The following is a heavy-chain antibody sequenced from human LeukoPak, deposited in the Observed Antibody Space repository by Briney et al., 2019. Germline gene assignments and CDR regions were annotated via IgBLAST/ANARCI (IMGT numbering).Heavy chain of an antibody. V-gene: IGHV3-30*04. D-gene: IGHD2-2*01. J-gene: IGHJ4*02. CDR3: VGSTSLIHYFDY. CDR1: GFTFSSYA. Sequence: GGSLSLSCAASGFTFSSYAMHWVRQAPGKGLEWVAVISYDGSNKYYADSVKGRFTISRDNSKNTLYLQMNSLRAEDTAVYYCVGSTSLIHYFDYWGQGTLVTVSS. CDR2: ISYDGSNK.